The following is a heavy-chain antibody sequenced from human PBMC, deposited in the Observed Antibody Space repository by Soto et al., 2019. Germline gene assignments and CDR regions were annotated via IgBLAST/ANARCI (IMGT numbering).Heavy chain of an antibody. CDR2: ISTYSGDT. CDR3: ARGWDYTDYYGDF. CDR1: GYGFKNYG. V-gene: IGHV1-18*01. Sequence: VQLVQSGAEVKRPGASVKVSCKTSGYGFKNYGISWVRQAPGQGLEWMGWISTYSGDTDYAQMFQDRITMTTDTSTSTVHMELRSLTLGDTAMYYCARGWDYTDYYGDFWGQGTLVTVSS. J-gene: IGHJ4*02. D-gene: IGHD1-26*01.